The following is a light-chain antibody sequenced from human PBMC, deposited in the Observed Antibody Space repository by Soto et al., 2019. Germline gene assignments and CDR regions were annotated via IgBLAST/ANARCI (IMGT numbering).Light chain of an antibody. CDR1: SSNVGAASY. J-gene: IGLJ1*01. V-gene: IGLV1-40*01. CDR2: VNN. CDR3: QSYDDTLSGSWV. Sequence: QSALTQPPSASGAPGQRVTISCSGSSSNVGAASYVYWYQQPPGTAPRLLISVNNTRPSAVPDRFSGSKSRTSASLAITGLRPEDEDDYYCQSYDDTLSGSWVFGTGTKVTVL.